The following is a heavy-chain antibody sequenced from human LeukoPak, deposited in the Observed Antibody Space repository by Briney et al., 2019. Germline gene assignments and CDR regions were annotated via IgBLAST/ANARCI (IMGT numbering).Heavy chain of an antibody. V-gene: IGHV4-38-2*02. CDR3: ARDPTVASAGTTDY. CDR1: NYSISSGYY. D-gene: IGHD6-13*01. CDR2: IYHSGST. Sequence: SETLSLTCTVSNYSISSGYYWGWIRQPPGKGLEWIGSIYHSGSTYQNPSLKSRVTLSVDPSKNQFSLKLSSVTAADTAVYYCARDPTVASAGTTDYWGQGTLVTVSS. J-gene: IGHJ4*02.